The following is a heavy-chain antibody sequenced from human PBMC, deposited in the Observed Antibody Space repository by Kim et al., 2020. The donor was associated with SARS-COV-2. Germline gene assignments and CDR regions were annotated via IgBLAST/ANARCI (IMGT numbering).Heavy chain of an antibody. Sequence: YHRGSTNHNPAPQRRVTISVDTSKNQFTLKLGSVTAADTAVYYWARGFDYWGQGTLVTVSS. V-gene: IGHV4-59*09. CDR3: ARGFDY. CDR2: YHRGST. J-gene: IGHJ4*02.